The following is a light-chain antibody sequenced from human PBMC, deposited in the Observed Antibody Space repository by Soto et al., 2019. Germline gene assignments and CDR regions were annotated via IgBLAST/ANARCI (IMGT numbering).Light chain of an antibody. CDR2: GGS. CDR1: QSVSSN. CDR3: QQYSNWPLX. V-gene: IGKV3-15*01. J-gene: IGKJ4*01. Sequence: EIVMTQSPATLSVSPGEGATLSCRASQSVSSNLAWYQQKPGQAPRLLIFGGSTRATGIPARFSGSGSGAEFSLTISALQSEDFAIYYCQQYSNWPLXFGGGTKVDIK.